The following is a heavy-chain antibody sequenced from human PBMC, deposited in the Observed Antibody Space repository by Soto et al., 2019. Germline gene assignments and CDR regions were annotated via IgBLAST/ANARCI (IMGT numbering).Heavy chain of an antibody. CDR1: GDTVSKFL. Sequence: QVQLMQSGAEVKKPGSSVKVSCKASGDTVSKFLINWVRQAPGQGPEWMGGIIPMFGTTNYARKFRGRVTITADESTTTAYMELSSLQSDDTAVYYCAREIGYGDFSAALLDWGQGTLVTVSS. J-gene: IGHJ4*02. CDR2: IIPMFGTT. D-gene: IGHD4-17*01. CDR3: AREIGYGDFSAALLD. V-gene: IGHV1-69*01.